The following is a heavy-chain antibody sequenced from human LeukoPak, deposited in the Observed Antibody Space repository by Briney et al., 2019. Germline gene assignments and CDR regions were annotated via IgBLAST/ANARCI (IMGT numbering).Heavy chain of an antibody. J-gene: IGHJ4*02. CDR3: ADNRASLDY. Sequence: GGSLRLSCAASGFTFSNSGMSWVRQAPGKGLEWVANINQDGSEKNCVDSVKGRFTISRDNAKNSLYLQMNSLRAEDTAVYYCADNRASLDYWGQGTLVTVSS. V-gene: IGHV3-7*02. CDR2: INQDGSEK. CDR1: GFTFSNSG. D-gene: IGHD2/OR15-2a*01.